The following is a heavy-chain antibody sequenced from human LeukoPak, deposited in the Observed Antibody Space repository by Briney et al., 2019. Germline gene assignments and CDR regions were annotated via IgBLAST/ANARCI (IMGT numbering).Heavy chain of an antibody. Sequence: GASVKVSCKASGYTFTGYYMHWVRQAPGQGLEWMGRINPNSGGTNYAQKFQGRVTMTRDTSISTAYMELSRLRSDDTAVYYCARGTLTFGGVTSYWGQGTLVTVSS. D-gene: IGHD3-16*01. CDR3: ARGTLTFGGVTSY. V-gene: IGHV1-2*06. CDR1: GYTFTGYY. J-gene: IGHJ4*02. CDR2: INPNSGGT.